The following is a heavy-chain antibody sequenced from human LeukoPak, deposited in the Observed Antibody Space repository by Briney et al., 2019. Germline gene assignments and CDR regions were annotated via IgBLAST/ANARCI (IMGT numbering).Heavy chain of an antibody. Sequence: SQTLSLTCAVSGDSVSTNSAAWSWIRQSPSRGLEWLGRTYYRSRWYNDYAVSVKSRITIKSDTSKNQFSLQLNSVTPEDTAVYYCARDRDLGNYYDGMVVWGQGTTVTVSS. CDR3: ARDRDLGNYYDGMVV. CDR1: GDSVSTNSAA. V-gene: IGHV6-1*01. CDR2: TYYRSRWYN. D-gene: IGHD7-27*01. J-gene: IGHJ6*02.